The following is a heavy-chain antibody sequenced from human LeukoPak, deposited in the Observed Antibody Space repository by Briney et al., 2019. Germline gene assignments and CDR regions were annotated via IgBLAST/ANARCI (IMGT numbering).Heavy chain of an antibody. D-gene: IGHD3-3*01. CDR2: IYCSGST. CDR1: GGSISSYY. J-gene: IGHJ4*02. CDR3: ARHSDFWSGYYMDY. V-gene: IGHV4-59*08. Sequence: SETLSLTCTVSGGSISSYYWSWIRQPPGKGLEWIGYIYCSGSTNYNPSLKSRVTISVDTSKNQFSLKLSSVTAADTAVYYCARHSDFWSGYYMDYWGQGTLVTVSS.